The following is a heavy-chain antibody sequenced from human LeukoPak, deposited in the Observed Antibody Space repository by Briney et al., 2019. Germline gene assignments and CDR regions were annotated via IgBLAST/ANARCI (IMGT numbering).Heavy chain of an antibody. Sequence: ASVTVSCKVSGYTLTELSMHWVRQAPGKGLEWMGGFDPEDGETIYAQKFQGRVTMTEDTSTDTAYMELSSLRSEDTAVYYCATASLAVAGYDYWGQGTLVTVSS. V-gene: IGHV1-24*01. CDR2: FDPEDGET. D-gene: IGHD6-19*01. CDR3: ATASLAVAGYDY. J-gene: IGHJ4*02. CDR1: GYTLTELS.